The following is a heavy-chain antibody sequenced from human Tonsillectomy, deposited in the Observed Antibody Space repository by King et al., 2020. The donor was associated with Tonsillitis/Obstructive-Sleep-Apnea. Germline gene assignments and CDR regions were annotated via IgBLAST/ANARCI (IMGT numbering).Heavy chain of an antibody. CDR3: ARDRSKWTAVFAY. CDR2: IYYSGSA. Sequence: VQLQESGPGLVKPSQTLSLTCTVSGGSISSGGYNWSWIRQHPGKGLEWIGYIYYSGSAYYNPSLKSRVTISVDTSKNQFSLKLSSVTAADTAVYYCARDRSKWTAVFAYWGQGTLVTVSS. D-gene: IGHD4-11*01. V-gene: IGHV4-31*03. J-gene: IGHJ4*02. CDR1: GGSISSGGYN.